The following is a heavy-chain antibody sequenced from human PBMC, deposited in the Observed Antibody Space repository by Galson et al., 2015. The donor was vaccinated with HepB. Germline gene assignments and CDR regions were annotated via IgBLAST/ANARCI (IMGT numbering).Heavy chain of an antibody. CDR1: GFTVSSNY. CDR2: IYSGGST. CDR3: ARAILSLRIAVAGPVYGMAV. Sequence: SLRLSCAASGFTVSSNYMSWVRQAPGKGLEWVSVIYSGGSTYYADSVKGRFTISRDNSKNTLYLQMNSLRAEDTAVYYCARAILSLRIAVAGPVYGMAVWGKGTTVTVSS. V-gene: IGHV3-66*01. J-gene: IGHJ6*04. D-gene: IGHD6-19*01.